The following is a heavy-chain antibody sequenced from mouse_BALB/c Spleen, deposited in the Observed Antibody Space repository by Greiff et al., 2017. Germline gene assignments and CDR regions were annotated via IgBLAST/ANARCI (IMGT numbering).Heavy chain of an antibody. J-gene: IGHJ4*01. Sequence: QVQLQQSGPSLVQPSQSLSITCTVSGFSLTSYGVHWVRQPPGKGLEWLGVIWAGGSTNYNSALMSRLSISKDNSKSQVFLKMNSLQTDDTAMYYCARDRQRGAMDYWGQGTSVTVSS. CDR1: GFSLTSYG. CDR2: IWAGGST. V-gene: IGHV2-9*02. CDR3: ARDRQRGAMDY.